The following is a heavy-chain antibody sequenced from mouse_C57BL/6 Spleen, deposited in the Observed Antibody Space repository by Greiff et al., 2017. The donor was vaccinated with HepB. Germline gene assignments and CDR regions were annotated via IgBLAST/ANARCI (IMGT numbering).Heavy chain of an antibody. D-gene: IGHD2-5*01. CDR3: ARPSNYVEFAY. J-gene: IGHJ3*01. CDR1: GYTFTSYG. CDR2: IYPRSGNT. V-gene: IGHV1-81*01. Sequence: VKLQQSGAELARPGASVKLSCKASGYTFTSYGISWVKQRTGQGLEWIGEIYPRSGNTYYNEKFKGKATLTADKSSSTAYMELRSLTSEDSAVYFCARPSNYVEFAYWGQGTLVTVSA.